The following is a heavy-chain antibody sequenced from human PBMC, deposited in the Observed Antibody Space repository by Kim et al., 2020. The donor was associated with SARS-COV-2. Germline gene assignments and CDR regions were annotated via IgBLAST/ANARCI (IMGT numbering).Heavy chain of an antibody. D-gene: IGHD6-13*01. CDR3: ARVVIADEDAFDI. Sequence: GGSLRLSCAASGFTFSSYGMHWVRQAPGKGLEWVTVISYDGSNKYYADSVKGRFTISRDNSKNTLYLQMNSLRAEDTAVYYCARVVIADEDAFDIWGQGTMVTVSS. CDR2: ISYDGSNK. J-gene: IGHJ3*02. CDR1: GFTFSSYG. V-gene: IGHV3-33*05.